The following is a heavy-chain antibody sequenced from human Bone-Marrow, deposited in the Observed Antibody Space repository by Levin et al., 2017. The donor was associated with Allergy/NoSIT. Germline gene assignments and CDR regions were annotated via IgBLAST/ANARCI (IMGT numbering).Heavy chain of an antibody. D-gene: IGHD6-6*01. V-gene: IGHV3-23*01. CDR3: AKYPRPHFDY. CDR2: FGLSGSDI. CDR1: GLTFSSYA. J-gene: IGHJ4*02. Sequence: PGESLKISCVASGLTFSSYALSWVRQAPGKGLEWVSGFGLSGSDIYYADSVKGRFTISRDNSKNTLYLQMNSLRVVDTAVYYCAKYPRPHFDYWGQGTLVTVSS.